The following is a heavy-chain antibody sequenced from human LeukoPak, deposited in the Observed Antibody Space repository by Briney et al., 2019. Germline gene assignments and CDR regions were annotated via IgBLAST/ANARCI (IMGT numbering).Heavy chain of an antibody. CDR2: IYYSGST. Sequence: PSETLSLTCAVSGYSISSGYYWGWIRQPPGKGLEWIGYIYYSGSTYYNPSLKSRVTISVDTSKNQFSLKLSSVTAADTAVYCCARVTTVLAFDIWGQGTMVTVSS. V-gene: IGHV4-38-2*01. D-gene: IGHD1-1*01. CDR1: GYSISSGYY. CDR3: ARVTTVLAFDI. J-gene: IGHJ3*02.